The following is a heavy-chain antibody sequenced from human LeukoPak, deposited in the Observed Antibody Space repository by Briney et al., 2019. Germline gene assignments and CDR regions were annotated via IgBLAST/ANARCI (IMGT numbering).Heavy chain of an antibody. CDR3: ARRNDFDI. J-gene: IGHJ3*02. Sequence: PSETLFLTCTVSGCSITGYHWSWIRQPPGKGLEWIGYIYSSGSTEYKPSLKSRATISADTSKNQFSLKLTSVTAADTAIYYCARRNDFDIWGQGTMVTVSS. CDR1: GCSITGYH. V-gene: IGHV4-4*08. CDR2: IYSSGST.